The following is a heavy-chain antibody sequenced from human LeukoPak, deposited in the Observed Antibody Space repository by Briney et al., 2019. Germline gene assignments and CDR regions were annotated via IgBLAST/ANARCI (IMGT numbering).Heavy chain of an antibody. Sequence: GGSLRLSCAASGFTFSSYWMHWVRQAPGKGLVWVSRINSDGSSTTYADSVKGRFTISRDNAKNTLYLQVNSLRAEDTAVYYCARDRQYSRCDYWGQGTLVTVSS. CDR2: INSDGSST. D-gene: IGHD6-6*01. J-gene: IGHJ4*02. CDR3: ARDRQYSRCDY. CDR1: GFTFSSYW. V-gene: IGHV3-74*01.